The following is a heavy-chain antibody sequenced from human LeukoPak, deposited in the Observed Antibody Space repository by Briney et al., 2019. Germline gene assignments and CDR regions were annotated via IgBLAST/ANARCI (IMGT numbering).Heavy chain of an antibody. CDR3: IRHVSARRGSYLDNDAFDI. J-gene: IGHJ3*02. D-gene: IGHD1-26*01. Sequence: PGGSLRLSCAASGFTFSGSAMHWVRQASGKGLEWVGRIRSKANSYATAYAASVKGRFTISRDDSKNTAYLQMNSLKTEDTAVYYCIRHVSARRGSYLDNDAFDIWGQGTMVTVSS. V-gene: IGHV3-73*01. CDR2: IRSKANSYAT. CDR1: GFTFSGSA.